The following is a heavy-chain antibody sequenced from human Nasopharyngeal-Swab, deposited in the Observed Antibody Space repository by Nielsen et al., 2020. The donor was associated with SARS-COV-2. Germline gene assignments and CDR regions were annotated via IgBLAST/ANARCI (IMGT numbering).Heavy chain of an antibody. J-gene: IGHJ4*02. D-gene: IGHD7-27*01. CDR2: IKQDGSEK. Sequence: GESLKISCAASGFTFSSHWMSWVRQAPGKGLEWVANIKQDGSEKYYVDSVKGRFTISGDNAKNSLYLQMNSLRAEDTAVYYCARDGLWGRDYWGQGTLVTVSS. CDR3: ARDGLWGRDY. CDR1: GFTFSSHW. V-gene: IGHV3-7*04.